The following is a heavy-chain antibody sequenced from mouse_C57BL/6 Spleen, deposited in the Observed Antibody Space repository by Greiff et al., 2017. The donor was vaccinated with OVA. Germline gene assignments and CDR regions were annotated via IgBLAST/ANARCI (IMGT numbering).Heavy chain of an antibody. J-gene: IGHJ1*03. Sequence: VKLQESGAELVKPGASVKISCKASGYAFSSYWMNWVKQRPGKGLEWIGQIYPGDGDTNYNGKFKGKATLTADKSSSTAYMQLSSLTSEDSAVYFCATSGEGYFDVWGTGTTVTVSS. CDR2: IYPGDGDT. CDR1: GYAFSSYW. V-gene: IGHV1-80*01. CDR3: ATSGEGYFDV.